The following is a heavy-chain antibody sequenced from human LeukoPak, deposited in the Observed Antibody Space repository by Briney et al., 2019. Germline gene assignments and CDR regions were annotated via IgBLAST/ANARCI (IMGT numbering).Heavy chain of an antibody. V-gene: IGHV3-53*01. CDR1: GFTVSSNY. Sequence: GGSLRLSCAASGFTVSSNYMSWVRQAPGKGLEWVSVIYSGGSIYYADSVKGRFTISRDNSKNTLYLQMNSLRAEDTAVYYCARDEGGYSYGYNWGQGTLVTVSS. CDR2: IYSGGSI. D-gene: IGHD5-18*01. J-gene: IGHJ4*02. CDR3: ARDEGGYSYGYN.